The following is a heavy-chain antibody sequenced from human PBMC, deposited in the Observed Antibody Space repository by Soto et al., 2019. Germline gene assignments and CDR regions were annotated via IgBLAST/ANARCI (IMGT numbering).Heavy chain of an antibody. D-gene: IGHD3-16*01. CDR1: GGTFSGYV. CDR2: FVPLFGTT. V-gene: IGHV1-69*19. Sequence: QLVQSGSEVKKPGSSVKVSCQASGGTFSGYVVTWVRQAPGQGLEWMGEFVPLFGTTNYAQRVSGRITITGGESTSKAYMGVKNLRSDDPGVIFRATHGLGVSSPPNFDHRGQGTLVTVSS. J-gene: IGHJ4*02. CDR3: ATHGLGVSSPPNFDH.